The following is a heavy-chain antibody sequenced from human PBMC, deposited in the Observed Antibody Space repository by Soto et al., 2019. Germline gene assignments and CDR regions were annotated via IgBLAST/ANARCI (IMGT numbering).Heavy chain of an antibody. CDR2: IYYSGST. CDR3: ARAGIGGYCSGGSCYSENNWFDP. V-gene: IGHV4-31*03. J-gene: IGHJ5*02. D-gene: IGHD2-15*01. Sequence: SETLSLTCTVSGGSISSGGYYWSWIRQHPGKGLEWIGYIYYSGSTYYNPSLKSRVTISVDTSKNQFSLKLSSVTAADTAVYYCARAGIGGYCSGGSCYSENNWFDPWGQGTLVTVSS. CDR1: GGSISSGGYY.